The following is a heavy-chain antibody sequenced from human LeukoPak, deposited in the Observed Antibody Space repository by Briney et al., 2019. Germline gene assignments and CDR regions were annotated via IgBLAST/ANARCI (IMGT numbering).Heavy chain of an antibody. D-gene: IGHD6-19*01. CDR2: ISSSSSYI. CDR1: GFTFSSYS. V-gene: IGHV3-21*01. CDR3: ARFPVAVAGT. J-gene: IGHJ4*02. Sequence: GGSLRLSCAVSGFTFSSYSMKWVRQAPGKELEWVSSISSSSSYIYYADSVKGRFTISRDNAKNSLYLQMNSLRAEDSAVYYCARFPVAVAGTWGQGIVVTVSS.